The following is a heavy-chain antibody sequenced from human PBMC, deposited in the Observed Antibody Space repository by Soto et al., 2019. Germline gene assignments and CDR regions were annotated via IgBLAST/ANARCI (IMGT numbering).Heavy chain of an antibody. V-gene: IGHV3-30-3*01. CDR2: ISYDGSNK. CDR3: ARAGPTTVVTQGTAEYFQH. CDR1: GFTFSSYA. J-gene: IGHJ1*01. D-gene: IGHD4-17*01. Sequence: GGSLRLSCAASGFTFSSYAMHWVRQAPGKGLEWVAVISYDGSNKYYADSVKGRFTISRDNSKNTLYLQMNSLRAEDTAVYYCARAGPTTVVTQGTAEYFQHWGQGTLVTVSS.